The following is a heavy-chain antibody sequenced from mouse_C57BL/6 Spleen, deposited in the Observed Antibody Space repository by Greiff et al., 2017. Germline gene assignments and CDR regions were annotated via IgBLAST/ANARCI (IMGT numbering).Heavy chain of an antibody. Sequence: QVQLQQPGAELVRPGSSVKLSCKASGYTFTSYWMDWVKQRPGQGLEWIGNIYPSDSETHYNQKFKDKATLTVDKSSSTAYMQLSSLTSEDSAVYYCARGQGVTTMRYYFDYWGQGTTLTVSS. V-gene: IGHV1-61*01. D-gene: IGHD2-1*01. CDR3: ARGQGVTTMRYYFDY. CDR1: GYTFTSYW. CDR2: IYPSDSET. J-gene: IGHJ2*01.